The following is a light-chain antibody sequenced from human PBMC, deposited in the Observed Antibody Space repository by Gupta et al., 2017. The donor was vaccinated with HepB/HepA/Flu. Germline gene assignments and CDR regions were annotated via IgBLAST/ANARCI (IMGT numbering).Light chain of an antibody. CDR3: SSYTGSSTHV. CDR1: SSDVGGYNY. Sequence: QSALTHAASVSGSPGQSITISCTGTSSDVGGYNYVSWYQQHPGKAPKLMIYDGSNRPSGVSNRFSGSKSGNTASLTISGLQAEDEADYYCSSYTGSSTHVFGSGTKVTVL. J-gene: IGLJ1*01. V-gene: IGLV2-14*03. CDR2: DGS.